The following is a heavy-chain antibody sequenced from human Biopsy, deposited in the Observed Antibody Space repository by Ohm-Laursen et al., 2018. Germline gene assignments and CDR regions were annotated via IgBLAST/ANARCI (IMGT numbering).Heavy chain of an antibody. J-gene: IGHJ4*02. CDR1: GFTFSSFW. D-gene: IGHD2-15*01. CDR3: ARAYSRGDY. CDR2: IKQDGSEK. Sequence: SLRLSCPASGFTFSSFWMSWVRQAPGKGLEWVANIKQDGSEKNYVDSVKGRFTISRDNAKNSLLLQMNRLRVEDTAVYYCARAYSRGDYWGQGTLVTVSS. V-gene: IGHV3-7*01.